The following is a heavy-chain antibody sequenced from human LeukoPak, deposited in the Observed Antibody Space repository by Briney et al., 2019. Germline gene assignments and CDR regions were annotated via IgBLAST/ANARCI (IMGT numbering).Heavy chain of an antibody. CDR3: ARSNYYYYMDV. V-gene: IGHV4-59*01. Sequence: KPSETLSLTCTVSGGSISSYYWSWIRQPPGKGLEWIGYIYYSGSTNYNPSLKSRVTISVDTSKNQFSLKLSSVTAADTAVYYCARSNYYYYMDVWGKGTTVTVSS. CDR2: IYYSGST. CDR1: GGSISSYY. J-gene: IGHJ6*03.